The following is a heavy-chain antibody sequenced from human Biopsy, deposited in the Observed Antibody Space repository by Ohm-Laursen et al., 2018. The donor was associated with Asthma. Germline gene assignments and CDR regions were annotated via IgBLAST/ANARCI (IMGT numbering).Heavy chain of an antibody. Sequence: SLRLSCAASGFTFGDNWMSWVRQVPGKGLEWVANIKHDGTEKNHVDSLKGRFTISRDNAKNSLYLQMNSLRAEDTAVYYCARTFHFWSPYHAEHYQLWGQGTLVTVSP. V-gene: IGHV3-7*01. CDR2: IKHDGTEK. CDR1: GFTFGDNW. CDR3: ARTFHFWSPYHAEHYQL. D-gene: IGHD3-3*02. J-gene: IGHJ1*01.